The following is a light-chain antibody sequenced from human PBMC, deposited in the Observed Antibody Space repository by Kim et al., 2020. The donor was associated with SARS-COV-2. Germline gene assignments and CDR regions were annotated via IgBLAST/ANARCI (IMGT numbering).Light chain of an antibody. CDR1: SSNIGNNL. V-gene: IGLV1-44*01. J-gene: IGLJ1*01. Sequence: ELTQPPSVSGTPGERVTISCSGSSSNIGNNLVSWYQQLPGTAPKLLIYTNIQRPSGVPDRFSASKSGTSVSLAISRLQSEDEADYYCAAWDDSLNAYV. CDR3: AAWDDSLNAYV. CDR2: TNI.